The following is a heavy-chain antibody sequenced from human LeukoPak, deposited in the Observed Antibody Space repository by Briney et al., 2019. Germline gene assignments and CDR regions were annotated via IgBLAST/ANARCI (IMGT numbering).Heavy chain of an antibody. CDR2: LYYSDNTYDNPSVSSGNT. Sequence: SETLSLTCTVSGGSISDTSDFWGWIRQPPGKGLEWIGSLYYSDNTYDNPSVSSGNTYYNPSLKSRVTISADTSKNQFSLKLSSVTAADTAMYYCARRHRSYDSGGHVIDYWGQGTLVTVSS. D-gene: IGHD3-22*01. V-gene: IGHV4-39*01. CDR3: ARRHRSYDSGGHVIDY. CDR1: GGSISDTSDF. J-gene: IGHJ4*02.